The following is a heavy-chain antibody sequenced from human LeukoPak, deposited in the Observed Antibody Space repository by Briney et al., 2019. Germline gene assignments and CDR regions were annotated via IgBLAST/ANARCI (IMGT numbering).Heavy chain of an antibody. CDR3: ARGSVATALFSIDY. D-gene: IGHD2-8*02. J-gene: IGHJ4*02. Sequence: GGSLRLSCAASGFTFSNYGMHWVRQAPGKGLEWVAVIWSDGSNKYYADSVKGRFTISRDNSKNKVFLQMNSQRAEDTAVYYCARGSVATALFSIDYWGQGTLVTVSS. CDR1: GFTFSNYG. V-gene: IGHV3-33*01. CDR2: IWSDGSNK.